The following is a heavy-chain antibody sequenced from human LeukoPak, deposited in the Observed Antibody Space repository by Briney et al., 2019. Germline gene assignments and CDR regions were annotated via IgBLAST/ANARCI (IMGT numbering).Heavy chain of an antibody. CDR3: ARDQLFCTGGICYLDY. D-gene: IGHD2-15*01. Sequence: PGGSLRLSCAASGFTFSNYAVHWVRQTPGKGLEWVALIRYDGSNKYYADSVKGRFTISRDNSKNTLYLQMNSLRAEDTAVYYCARDQLFCTGGICYLDYWGQGTLVTVSS. CDR1: GFTFSNYA. J-gene: IGHJ4*02. V-gene: IGHV3-30*02. CDR2: IRYDGSNK.